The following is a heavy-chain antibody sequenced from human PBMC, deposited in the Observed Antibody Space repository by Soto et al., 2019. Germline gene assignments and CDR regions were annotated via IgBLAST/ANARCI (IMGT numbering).Heavy chain of an antibody. Sequence: PGGSLRLSCAASGFTFSSYWMSWVRQAPGKGLEWVANIKQDGSEKYYVDSVKGRFTISRDNAKNSLYLQMNSLRAEDTAVYYCASHRSDSSWSESVYDYWGQGTLVTVSS. CDR2: IKQDGSEK. V-gene: IGHV3-7*01. D-gene: IGHD6-13*01. CDR3: ASHRSDSSWSESVYDY. CDR1: GFTFSSYW. J-gene: IGHJ4*02.